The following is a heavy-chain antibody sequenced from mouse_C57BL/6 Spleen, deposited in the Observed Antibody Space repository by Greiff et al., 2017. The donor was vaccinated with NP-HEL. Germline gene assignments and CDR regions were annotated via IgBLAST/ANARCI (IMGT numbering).Heavy chain of an antibody. J-gene: IGHJ4*01. D-gene: IGHD1-1*01. CDR2: IWSGGST. CDR1: GFSLTSYG. Sequence: VHLVESGPGLVQPSQSLSITCTVSGFSLTSYGVHWVRQSPGKGLEWLGVIWSGGSTDYNAAFISRLSISKDNSKSQVFFKMNSLQADDTAIYYCARTPTTVVAKDAMDDWGQGTSVTVSS. V-gene: IGHV2-2*01. CDR3: ARTPTTVVAKDAMDD.